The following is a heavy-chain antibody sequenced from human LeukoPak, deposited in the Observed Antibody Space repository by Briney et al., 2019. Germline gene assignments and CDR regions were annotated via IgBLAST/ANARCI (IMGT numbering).Heavy chain of an antibody. Sequence: GGSLRLSCAASGFTFSSYSMNWVRQAPGKGLEWVSYISSSGSTIYYADSVKGRFTISRDNAKNSLYLQMNSLRAEDTAVYYCARDAVVPAALSPQDNYYYGMGVWGKGTTVTVSS. V-gene: IGHV3-48*04. D-gene: IGHD2-2*01. CDR1: GFTFSSYS. CDR3: ARDAVVPAALSPQDNYYYGMGV. CDR2: ISSSGSTI. J-gene: IGHJ6*04.